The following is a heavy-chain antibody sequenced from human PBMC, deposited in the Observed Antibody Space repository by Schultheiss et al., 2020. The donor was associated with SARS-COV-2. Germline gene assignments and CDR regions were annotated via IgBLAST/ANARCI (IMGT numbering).Heavy chain of an antibody. Sequence: SETLSLTCTVSGGSISSYYWSWIRQHPGKGLEWIGYIYYSGSTYYNPSLKSRVTISVDTSKNQFSLKLSSVTAADTAVYYCARAVRSAMDYYFDYWGQGTLVTVSS. CDR1: GGSISSYY. CDR3: ARAVRSAMDYYFDY. V-gene: IGHV4-59*06. J-gene: IGHJ4*02. CDR2: IYYSGST. D-gene: IGHD5-18*01.